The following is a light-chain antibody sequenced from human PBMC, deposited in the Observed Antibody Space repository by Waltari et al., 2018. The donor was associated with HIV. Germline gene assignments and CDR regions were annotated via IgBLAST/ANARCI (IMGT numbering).Light chain of an antibody. CDR3: QVWDPLSDHPV. Sequence: SHVLRQPPSVSVAPGKTASVTCGGDNLGSKSVHWYQQRPGQAPLLIIFYNSDRPSGIPERFSGSNSVGTATLTISRVEAGDEADYYCQVWDPLSDHPVFGTGTKVTVL. CDR1: NLGSKS. J-gene: IGLJ1*01. V-gene: IGLV3-21*04. CDR2: YNS.